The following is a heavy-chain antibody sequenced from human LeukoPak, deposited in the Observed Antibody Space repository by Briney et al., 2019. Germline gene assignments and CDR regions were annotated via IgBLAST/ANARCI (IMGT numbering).Heavy chain of an antibody. J-gene: IGHJ4*02. CDR3: AKDRSMIVLRGFDY. Sequence: GGSLRLSRAASGLILRSYAMSWVRPAAGKGLEGVSAIGGSGGSTYYADSLKGRLTISRHNSNNTLLVQMNSLRAEDTAAYYYAKDRSMIVLRGFDYWGQGTLVTVSS. CDR2: IGGSGGST. D-gene: IGHD3-22*01. CDR1: GLILRSYA. V-gene: IGHV3-23*01.